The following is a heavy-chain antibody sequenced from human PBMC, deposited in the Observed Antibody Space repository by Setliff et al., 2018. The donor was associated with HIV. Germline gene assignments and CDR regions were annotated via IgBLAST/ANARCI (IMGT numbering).Heavy chain of an antibody. Sequence: PSETLSLTCSISGGFISSYYWTWIRQPPGKGLEWIGRIYHSGSTYYKPSLKSRVTISMDKPRSYFSLRLTSVTAADTAVYYCARRDRSGFYYWYFELWGRGTLVTVSS. J-gene: IGHJ2*01. D-gene: IGHD3-22*01. CDR2: IYHSGST. CDR1: GGFISSYY. CDR3: ARRDRSGFYYWYFEL. V-gene: IGHV4-59*12.